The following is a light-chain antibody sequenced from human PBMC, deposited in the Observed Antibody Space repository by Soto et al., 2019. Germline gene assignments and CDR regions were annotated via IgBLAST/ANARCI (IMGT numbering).Light chain of an antibody. CDR1: SSDVGSYNL. CDR3: SSYTTSSTYV. J-gene: IGLJ1*01. CDR2: EVS. Sequence: QSALTQPASVSGSAGQSNTISCTGTSSDVGSYNLVSWYQQHPGKAPKVMISEVSNRPSGVSNRFSGSKSGNTASLTISGLQAADEADYYCSSYTTSSTYVFGTGTKVTVL. V-gene: IGLV2-14*02.